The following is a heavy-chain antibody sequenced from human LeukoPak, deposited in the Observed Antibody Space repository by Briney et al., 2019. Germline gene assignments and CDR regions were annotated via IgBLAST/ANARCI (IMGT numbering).Heavy chain of an antibody. Sequence: GRSLRVSCAASGFTFDDYAMHWVRQAPGKGLEWVSGISWNSGSIGYADSVKGRFTISRDNAKNSPYLQMNSLRAEDTALYYCAKDGGIAAAGTSFDYWGQGTLVTVSS. CDR3: AKDGGIAAAGTSFDY. J-gene: IGHJ4*02. CDR1: GFTFDDYA. V-gene: IGHV3-9*01. CDR2: ISWNSGSI. D-gene: IGHD6-13*01.